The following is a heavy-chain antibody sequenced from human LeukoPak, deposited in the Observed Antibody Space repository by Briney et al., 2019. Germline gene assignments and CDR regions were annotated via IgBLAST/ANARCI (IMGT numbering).Heavy chain of an antibody. J-gene: IGHJ4*02. V-gene: IGHV3-21*01. CDR3: ARSDYTYGGSYFVDY. Sequence: GGSLRLSCAASGFTVSSNYMTWVRQAPGKGLEWVSSISSSSSYIYYADSVKGRFTISRDNAKNSLYLQMNSLRAEDTAVYYCARSDYTYGGSYFVDYWGQGTLVTVSS. CDR2: ISSSSSYI. CDR1: GFTVSSNY. D-gene: IGHD1-26*01.